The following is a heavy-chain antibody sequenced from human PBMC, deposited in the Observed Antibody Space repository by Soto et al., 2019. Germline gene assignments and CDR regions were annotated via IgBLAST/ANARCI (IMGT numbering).Heavy chain of an antibody. D-gene: IGHD3-10*01. Sequence: ASVKVSCKASGHTFTSYGISWVRQAPGQGLEWMGWISAYNGNTNYAQKLQGRVTMTTDTSTSTAYMELRSLRSDDTAVYYCARDQGSYYYYYYYGMDVWGQGTTVTVSS. V-gene: IGHV1-18*01. J-gene: IGHJ6*02. CDR1: GHTFTSYG. CDR2: ISAYNGNT. CDR3: ARDQGSYYYYYYYGMDV.